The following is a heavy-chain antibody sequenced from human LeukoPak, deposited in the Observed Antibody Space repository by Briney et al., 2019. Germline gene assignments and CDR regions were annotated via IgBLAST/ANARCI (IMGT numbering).Heavy chain of an antibody. D-gene: IGHD1-26*01. Sequence: PGGSLRLSCAASGFTFSSYWMHWVRQAPGKGLVWVSRINSDGSSTSYADSVKGRFTISRDNAKNTLYLQMNSRRAEDTAVYYCARGSYSTVGPLDYWGQGTLVTVSS. V-gene: IGHV3-74*01. CDR3: ARGSYSTVGPLDY. CDR2: INSDGSST. J-gene: IGHJ4*02. CDR1: GFTFSSYW.